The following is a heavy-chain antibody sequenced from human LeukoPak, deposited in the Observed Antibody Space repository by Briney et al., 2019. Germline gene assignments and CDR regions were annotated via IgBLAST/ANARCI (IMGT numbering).Heavy chain of an antibody. CDR3: AKDSPPYCSSTSCYPWFDP. D-gene: IGHD2-2*01. CDR1: GFTFSSYG. Sequence: SGGSLRLSCAASGFTFSSYGMHRVRQAPGKGLEWVAVISYDGSNKYYADSVKGRFTISRDNSKNTLYLQMNSLRAEDTAVYYCAKDSPPYCSSTSCYPWFDPWGQGTLVTVSS. CDR2: ISYDGSNK. J-gene: IGHJ5*02. V-gene: IGHV3-30*18.